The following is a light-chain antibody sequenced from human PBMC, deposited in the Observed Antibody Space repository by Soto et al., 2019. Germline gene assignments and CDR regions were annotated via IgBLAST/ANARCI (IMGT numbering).Light chain of an antibody. CDR1: QSVSSN. J-gene: IGKJ1*01. V-gene: IGKV3-15*01. Sequence: EISITQARARMIMTPGERATLSCRASQSVSSNLAWYQQKPGQAPRLLIYGASTRATGIPARFSGSGSGTEFTLTIGRLETEDFTAYYSHHQKPSGQG. CDR2: GAS. CDR3: HHQKP.